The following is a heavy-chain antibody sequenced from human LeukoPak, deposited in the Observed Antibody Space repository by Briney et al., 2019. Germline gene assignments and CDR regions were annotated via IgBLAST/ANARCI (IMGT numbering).Heavy chain of an antibody. V-gene: IGHV3-7*01. CDR2: IKHDGSEK. CDR1: GFTFSSYW. J-gene: IGHJ2*01. D-gene: IGHD4-17*01. Sequence: GGSLRLSCAASGFTFSSYWMNWVRQAPGKGLEWVANIKHDGSEKYYVDSVKGRFTISRDNAKNSLYLQMNSLRAEDTAVYYCARASDGDYVGWYFDLWGRGTLVTASS. CDR3: ARASDGDYVGWYFDL.